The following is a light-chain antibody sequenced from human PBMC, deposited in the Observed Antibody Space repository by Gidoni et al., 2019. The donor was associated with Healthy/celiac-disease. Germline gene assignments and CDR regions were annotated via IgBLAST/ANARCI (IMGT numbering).Light chain of an antibody. Sequence: EVVSTQSPATMSVPPGERATLSCRASQSVSSNLAWYQQKPGQAPRLLIYGASTRATGIPARFSGSGSVTEFTLTISSLQSEDFAVYDCQQYNNWPPITFGQGTRLEIK. CDR2: GAS. CDR1: QSVSSN. V-gene: IGKV3-15*01. CDR3: QQYNNWPPIT. J-gene: IGKJ5*01.